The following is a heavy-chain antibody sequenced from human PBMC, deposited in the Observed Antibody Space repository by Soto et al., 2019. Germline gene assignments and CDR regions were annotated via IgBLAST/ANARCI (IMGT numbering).Heavy chain of an antibody. Sequence: SETLSLTCTVSGGSISSSSYYWGWIRQPPGKGLEWIGSIYYSGSTYYNPSLKSRVTISVDTSKNQFSLKLSSVTAADTAVYYCARLYSDYDFWSPSPKYYFDYWGQGTLVTVSS. CDR2: IYYSGST. D-gene: IGHD3-3*01. CDR3: ARLYSDYDFWSPSPKYYFDY. V-gene: IGHV4-39*01. CDR1: GGSISSSSYY. J-gene: IGHJ4*02.